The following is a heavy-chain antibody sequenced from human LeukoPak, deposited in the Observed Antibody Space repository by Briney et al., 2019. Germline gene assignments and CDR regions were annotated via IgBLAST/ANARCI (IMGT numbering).Heavy chain of an antibody. V-gene: IGHV4-30-2*01. CDR2: IYHSGST. CDR1: GGSISSGGYS. Sequence: SETLSLTCAVSGGSISSGGYSWSWIRQPPGTGLEWIGYIYHSGSTYYNPSLKSRVTISVDRSKNQFSLKLSSVTAADTAVYYCARDRAYNWNSPWFDPWGQGTLVTVSS. J-gene: IGHJ5*02. D-gene: IGHD1-1*01. CDR3: ARDRAYNWNSPWFDP.